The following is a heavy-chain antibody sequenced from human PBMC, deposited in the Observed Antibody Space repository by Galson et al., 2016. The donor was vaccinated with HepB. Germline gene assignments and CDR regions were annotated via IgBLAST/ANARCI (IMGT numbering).Heavy chain of an antibody. D-gene: IGHD2-15*01. J-gene: IGHJ4*02. Sequence: SLRLSCAASGFTFSSSAMNWVRQAPGKGLEWVAVISYDGTSKHYADSVKGRFTISRDNSKNTLYLQMNSLRAEDTAVYYCARDLPLLGWGQGTLVTVSS. V-gene: IGHV3-30*14. CDR2: ISYDGTSK. CDR1: GFTFSSSA. CDR3: ARDLPLLG.